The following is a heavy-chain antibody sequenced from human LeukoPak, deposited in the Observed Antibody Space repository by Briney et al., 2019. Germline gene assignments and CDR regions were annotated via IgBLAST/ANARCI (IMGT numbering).Heavy chain of an antibody. V-gene: IGHV4-39*01. CDR1: GGSISSSSYY. Sequence: SETLSPTCTVSGGSISSSSYYWGWIRQPPGKGLEWIGSIYYSGSTYYNPSLKSRVTISVDTSKNQFSLKLSSVTAADTAVYYCARVSIDPNDAFDIWGQGTMVTVSS. J-gene: IGHJ3*02. D-gene: IGHD6-6*01. CDR2: IYYSGST. CDR3: ARVSIDPNDAFDI.